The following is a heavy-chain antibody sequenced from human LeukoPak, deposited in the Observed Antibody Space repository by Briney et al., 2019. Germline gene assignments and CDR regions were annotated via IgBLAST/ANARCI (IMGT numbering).Heavy chain of an antibody. V-gene: IGHV3-66*03. CDR3: ARDKGTSYLSSFDY. CDR1: GFTFSSYA. J-gene: IGHJ4*02. Sequence: GGSLRLSCAASGFTFSSYAMSWVRQAPGKGLEWVSFIYSDNTHYSDSVKGRFTISRDNSKNTLYLQMNSLRAADTAVYYCARDKGTSYLSSFDYWGQGTLVSVSS. CDR2: IYSDNT. D-gene: IGHD6-6*01.